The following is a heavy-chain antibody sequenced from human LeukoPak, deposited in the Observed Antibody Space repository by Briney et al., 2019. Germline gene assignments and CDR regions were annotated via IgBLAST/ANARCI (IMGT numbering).Heavy chain of an antibody. CDR3: ARAPTRSGYWTTGY. V-gene: IGHV4-34*01. J-gene: IGHJ4*02. D-gene: IGHD3-3*01. CDR2: INHSGST. CDR1: GFTFSSYA. Sequence: EAGGSLRLSCAASGFTFSSYAMSWIRQPPGKGLEWIGEINHSGSTNYNPSLKSRVTISVDTSKNQFSLKLSSVTAADTAVYYCARAPTRSGYWTTGYWGQGTLVTVSS.